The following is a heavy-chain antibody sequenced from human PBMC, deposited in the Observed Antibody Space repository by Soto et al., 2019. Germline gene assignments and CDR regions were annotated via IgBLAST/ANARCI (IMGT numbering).Heavy chain of an antibody. V-gene: IGHV3-30*18. J-gene: IGHJ4*02. CDR1: GFIFSSYG. CDR2: ISYDGSSK. D-gene: IGHD2-2*01. CDR3: AKGGEYQLLRIYFDY. Sequence: QVQLVESGGGVVQPGRSLRLSCAASGFIFSSYGMHWVRQAPGRGLEWVAVISYDGSSKYYADSVKGRITISRDNSENTLHLQMNSLRAEDTAMYYCAKGGEYQLLRIYFDYWGQGTPVSVSS.